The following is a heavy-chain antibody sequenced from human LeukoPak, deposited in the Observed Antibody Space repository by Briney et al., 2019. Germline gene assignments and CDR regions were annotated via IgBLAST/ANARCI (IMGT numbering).Heavy chain of an antibody. CDR1: GFTYTNYW. Sequence: GGSLRLSCVASGFTYTNYWMHWFRQVSGKGPVWVSRINPDGTIIDYADFVKGRFTISRDSAKNLLYLQMKGLRADDTALYYCAKDLSWNTADRWGQGTLVTVSS. CDR3: AKDLSWNTADR. D-gene: IGHD1/OR15-1a*01. J-gene: IGHJ5*02. V-gene: IGHV3-74*01. CDR2: INPDGTII.